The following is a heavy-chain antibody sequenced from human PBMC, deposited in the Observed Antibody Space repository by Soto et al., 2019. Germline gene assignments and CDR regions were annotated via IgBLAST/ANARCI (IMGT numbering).Heavy chain of an antibody. J-gene: IGHJ4*02. CDR2: INWNGENI. D-gene: IGHD3-10*01. CDR3: TKGRGAAPAAANDY. CDR1: GFTFDDYA. Sequence: GGSRRFSCAAAGFTFDDYAMHWVRQAPGKGLEWVSSINWNGENIFYADSVKGRFTVSRDNAKNSLSLQMNSLRLEDTAFYYCTKGRGAAPAAANDYWGQGT. V-gene: IGHV3-9*01.